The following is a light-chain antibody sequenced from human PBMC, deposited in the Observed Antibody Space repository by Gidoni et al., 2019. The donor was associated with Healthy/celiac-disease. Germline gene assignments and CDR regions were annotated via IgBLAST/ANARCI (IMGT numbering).Light chain of an antibody. CDR2: GAS. J-gene: IGKJ4*01. CDR1: QAINSN. Sequence: EVVMTQSPAIVSVSPGDTATLSCRASQAINSNLAGYQQRPGQAPRLLIYGASTRATGIPARFSGSGSGTEFTLTLSSLQFEDFAVYYCHQYRTWPSLTFGGGTKVDIK. CDR3: HQYRTWPSLT. V-gene: IGKV3-15*01.